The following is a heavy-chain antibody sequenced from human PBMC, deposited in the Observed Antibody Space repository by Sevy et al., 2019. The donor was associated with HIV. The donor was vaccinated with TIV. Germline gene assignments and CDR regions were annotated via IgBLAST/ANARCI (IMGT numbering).Heavy chain of an antibody. Sequence: GGSLRLSCVASGFPFDDYAMHWVRQAPGKGLEWVSGITWNSGNISYADSVKGRFTISRDNAKKSLYLQMNRLRVEDTSLYYCAKDRGSGWYHGFHIWGQGTMVTVSS. V-gene: IGHV3-9*01. CDR1: GFPFDDYA. J-gene: IGHJ3*02. CDR2: ITWNSGNI. D-gene: IGHD6-19*01. CDR3: AKDRGSGWYHGFHI.